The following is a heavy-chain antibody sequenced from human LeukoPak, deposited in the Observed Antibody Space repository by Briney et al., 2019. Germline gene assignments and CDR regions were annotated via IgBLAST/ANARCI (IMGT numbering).Heavy chain of an antibody. Sequence: GGSLRLSCAASGFTFSGYAMHWVRLAPGKGLEWVAFIRYDGSNKYYVDSVKGRFTISRDNSKNTLYLQMNSLRAEDTAVYYCAKVDSSGSNCFDFWGQGTLVTVSS. V-gene: IGHV3-30*02. CDR1: GFTFSGYA. J-gene: IGHJ4*02. D-gene: IGHD6-19*01. CDR2: IRYDGSNK. CDR3: AKVDSSGSNCFDF.